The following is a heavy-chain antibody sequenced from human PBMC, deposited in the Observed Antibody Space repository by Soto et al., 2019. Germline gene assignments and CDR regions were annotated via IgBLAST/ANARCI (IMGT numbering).Heavy chain of an antibody. CDR2: INAGNGNT. CDR3: ARGLSYFDWLLYPDY. D-gene: IGHD3-9*01. J-gene: IGHJ4*02. CDR1: GYTFTSYA. Sequence: ASVKVSCKASGYTFTSYAMHWVRQAPGQRLEWMGWINAGNGNTKYSQKFQGRVTITRDTSASTAYMELSSLRSEDTAVYYCARGLSYFDWLLYPDYWGQGTLVTVSS. V-gene: IGHV1-3*01.